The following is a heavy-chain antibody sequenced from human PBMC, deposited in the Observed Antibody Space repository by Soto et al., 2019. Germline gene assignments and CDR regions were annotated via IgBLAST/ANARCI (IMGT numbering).Heavy chain of an antibody. CDR2: ISTYNGET. CDR1: RYTFISYG. J-gene: IGHJ4*02. D-gene: IGHD7-27*01. CDR3: AIAGYATIWLGILHTGVNGVEIEF. V-gene: IGHV1-18*01. Sequence: EASVKVSCKAPRYTFISYGIAWMRHSPGQGLECIVWISTYNGETNYAQKFEDRVTMTTDTSTSTADMDVRSLRSDDTALYYRAIAGYATIWLGILHTGVNGVEIEFWGQGLLVTVS.